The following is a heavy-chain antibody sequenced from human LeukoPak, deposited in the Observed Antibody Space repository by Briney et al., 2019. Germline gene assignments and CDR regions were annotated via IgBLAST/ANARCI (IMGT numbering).Heavy chain of an antibody. CDR2: ISTYNGNT. V-gene: IGHV1-18*01. J-gene: IGHJ4*02. CDR1: GYTFNNYG. CDR3: ARGGYCNGANCYPFVY. D-gene: IGHD2-15*01. Sequence: ASVKVSCKASGYTFNNYGISWVRQAPGQGLEWMAWISTYNGNTNYAQNLQGRVTVTTDTSPSTAYMELRSLRSDDTAVYYCARGGYCNGANCYPFVYWGQGTLVTVSS.